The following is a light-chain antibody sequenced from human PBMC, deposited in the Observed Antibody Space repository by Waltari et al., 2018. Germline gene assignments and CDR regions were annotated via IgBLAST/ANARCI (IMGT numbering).Light chain of an antibody. Sequence: QSALTQPASVSGSPGQSITISSPGTSSDVGGYNYVSWYQQHPGKAPKLMIYDVSKRPSGVSNRFSGSKSGNTASLTISGLQAEDEADYYCCSYAGSSTLVFGTGTKVTVL. CDR3: CSYAGSSTLV. CDR1: SSDVGGYNY. CDR2: DVS. J-gene: IGLJ1*01. V-gene: IGLV2-23*02.